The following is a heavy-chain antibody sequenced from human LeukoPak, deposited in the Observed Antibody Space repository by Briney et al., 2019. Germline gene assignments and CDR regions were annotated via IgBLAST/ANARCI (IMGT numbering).Heavy chain of an antibody. CDR3: ARVKDHRGIAVAGSDY. V-gene: IGHV3-21*01. CDR2: ISTSSSYI. J-gene: IGHJ4*02. CDR1: GFTFSSYS. D-gene: IGHD6-13*01. Sequence: GGSLRLSCAASGFTFSSYSMNWVRQAPGKGLEWVASISTSSSYIYYADSLKGRFTISRDNAKNSMYLQMNSLRTEDTAVYYCARVKDHRGIAVAGSDYWGQGTLVTVSS.